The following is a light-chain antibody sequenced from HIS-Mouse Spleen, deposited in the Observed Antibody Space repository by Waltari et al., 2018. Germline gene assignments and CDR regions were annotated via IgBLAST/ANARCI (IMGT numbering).Light chain of an antibody. CDR1: SSDVGGYNS. V-gene: IGLV2-11*01. CDR3: CSYAGSYTGV. Sequence: QSALTQPRSVSGSPGQSVTISCTGTSSDVGGYNSVPWYQQHPGKSPKRMIYDVSKRPSGVPDRFSGSKSGNTASLTISGLQAEDEADYYCCSYAGSYTGVFGTGTKVTVL. J-gene: IGLJ1*01. CDR2: DVS.